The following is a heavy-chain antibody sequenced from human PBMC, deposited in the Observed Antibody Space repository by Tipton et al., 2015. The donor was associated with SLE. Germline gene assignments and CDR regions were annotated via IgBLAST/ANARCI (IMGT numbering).Heavy chain of an antibody. J-gene: IGHJ4*02. CDR1: GFTFSSYA. CDR2: ISYDGSNK. CDR3: ARDPPESLYSSSIFDY. D-gene: IGHD6-6*01. V-gene: IGHV3-30*04. Sequence: QLVQSGGGVVQPGRSLRLSCAASGFTFSSYAMHWVRQAPGKGLEWVAVISYDGSNKYYADSVKGRFTISRDNSKNTLYLQMNSLRAEDTAVYYCARDPPESLYSSSIFDYWGQGTLVTVSS.